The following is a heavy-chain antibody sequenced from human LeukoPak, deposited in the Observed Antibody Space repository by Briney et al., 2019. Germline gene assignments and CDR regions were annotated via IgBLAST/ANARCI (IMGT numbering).Heavy chain of an antibody. D-gene: IGHD3-10*01. CDR3: ATFRPGSYFHN. V-gene: IGHV4-59*03. CDR2: VSYTGST. Sequence: SETLSLTCTVPGGSISSDYWTSIRQPPGKRLQWIGYVSYTGSTNYDASLKSRVTVSVDTSKNQFSLKLTSVTAADTAVYYCATFRPGSYFHNWGQGTLVTVSS. CDR1: GGSISSDY. J-gene: IGHJ1*01.